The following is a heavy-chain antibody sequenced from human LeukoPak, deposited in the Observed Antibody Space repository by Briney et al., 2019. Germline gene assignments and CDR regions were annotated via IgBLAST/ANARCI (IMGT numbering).Heavy chain of an antibody. J-gene: IGHJ3*02. D-gene: IGHD2-2*01. CDR1: GFTFSIYT. CDR3: ARDSSTSILSLNAFDI. CDR2: TSYDGNNK. V-gene: IGHV3-30*04. Sequence: PGRSLRLSCAASGFTFSIYTMHWVRQAPGKGLEWVAVTSYDGNNKKYADSVKGRFTISRDNSKNTLYLQMNSLRAEDTAVFYCARDSSTSILSLNAFDIWGQGTMVTVSS.